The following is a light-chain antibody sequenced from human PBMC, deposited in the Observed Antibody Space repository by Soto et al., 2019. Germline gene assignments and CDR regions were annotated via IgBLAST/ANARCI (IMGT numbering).Light chain of an antibody. CDR1: QSVSSY. V-gene: IGKV3-11*01. J-gene: IGKJ4*01. CDR2: DAS. CDR3: QQRSNWPPRT. Sequence: EIVLTQSPATLSLSPGERATISCRASQSVSSYLAWYQQKPGQAPRLLIYDASNRATGVPARFSGSGSGTDFTLTTSSLEPEDFAVYYCQQRSNWPPRTFGGGTKVEIK.